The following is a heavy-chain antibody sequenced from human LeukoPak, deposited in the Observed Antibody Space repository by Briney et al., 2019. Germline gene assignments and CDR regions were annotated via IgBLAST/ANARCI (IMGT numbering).Heavy chain of an antibody. D-gene: IGHD3-22*01. J-gene: IGHJ4*02. CDR2: IRSKANNYAT. V-gene: IGHV3-73*01. Sequence: GGSLRLSCAASGFTFTDSAMHWVRQASGKGLEWVGRIRSKANNYATSYDASVKGRFTSSRDDSKNTAFLQTNSLRTEDTGVYYCTRRYYHDSSGNYYGDYWGQGTRVTVSS. CDR3: TRRYYHDSSGNYYGDY. CDR1: GFTFTDSA.